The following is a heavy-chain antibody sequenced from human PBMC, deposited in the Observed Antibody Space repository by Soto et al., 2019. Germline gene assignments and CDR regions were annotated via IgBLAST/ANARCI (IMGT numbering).Heavy chain of an antibody. CDR3: ATAISSPFSNFDS. CDR2: IKEDASEE. D-gene: IGHD2-2*01. V-gene: IGHV3-7*01. J-gene: IGHJ4*02. CDR1: GFTFSTYW. Sequence: EVQLVQSGGDLVQPGGSLRLSCVASGFTFSTYWMTWVRLAPGMWLAWVAGIKEDASEEVYVDSVKGRFSISRDNAKNSLYLQLNSLRAGDTAVYYCATAISSPFSNFDSWGQGSLVTVSS.